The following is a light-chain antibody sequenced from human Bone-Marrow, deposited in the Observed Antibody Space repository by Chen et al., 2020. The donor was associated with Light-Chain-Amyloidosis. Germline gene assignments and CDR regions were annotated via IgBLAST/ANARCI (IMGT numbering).Light chain of an antibody. V-gene: IGLV6-57*01. CDR2: MND. CDR3: QLYVAGNPWV. J-gene: IGLJ3*02. Sequence: FLLTQPPSVSESLGTTITIPCTRRTGRNAPTVMQWYQLRPDSPPTTLNLMNDQRPSGVPDRCSGSSDSSSNSASRTISGLKTEEEADCYCQLYVAGNPWVFGGGTKVTVL. CDR1: TGRNAPTV.